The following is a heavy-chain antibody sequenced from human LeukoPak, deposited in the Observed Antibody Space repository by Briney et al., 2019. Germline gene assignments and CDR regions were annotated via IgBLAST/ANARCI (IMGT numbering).Heavy chain of an antibody. Sequence: SETLSLTCTVSGYSISSGYYWGWIRQPPGKGLEWIGSIYHSGSTYYNPSLKRRVTISVDTSKNQFSLKLSSVTAADTAVYYCARRLKQQLYGGRKGYFDYWGQGTLVTVSS. CDR2: IYHSGST. J-gene: IGHJ4*02. CDR3: ARRLKQQLYGGRKGYFDY. CDR1: GYSISSGYY. V-gene: IGHV4-38-2*02. D-gene: IGHD4-23*01.